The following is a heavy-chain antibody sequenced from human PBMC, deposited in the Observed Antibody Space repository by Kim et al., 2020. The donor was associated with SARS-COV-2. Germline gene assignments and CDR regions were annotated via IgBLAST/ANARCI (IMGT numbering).Heavy chain of an antibody. V-gene: IGHV3-21*01. CDR2: ISSSSSFM. CDR1: GFTFRSYS. J-gene: IGHJ4*02. Sequence: GGSLRLSCAASGFTFRSYSMSWVRQAPGKGLEWVSSISSSSSFMFYADSVKGRFTISRDNAKNSLYLQMNSLRAEDTAVYYCASSLWSDWYYFDYWGQGTLVTVSS. D-gene: IGHD2-21*02. CDR3: ASSLWSDWYYFDY.